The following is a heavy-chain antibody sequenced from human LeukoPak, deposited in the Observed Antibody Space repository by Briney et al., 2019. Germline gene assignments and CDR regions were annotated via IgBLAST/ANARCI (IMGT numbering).Heavy chain of an antibody. CDR2: IKHSENT. Sequence: SETLSLTCAVYGGSFSGYYWSWIRQPPGKGLEWIGEINHSENTNWIGEIKHSENTNYNPSLKSRVTISVDRSKNQFSLQLRSVTAADTAVYYCARNFDSSGYYLAYWGQGNLVTVSS. D-gene: IGHD3-22*01. CDR3: ARNFDSSGYYLAY. V-gene: IGHV4-34*01. CDR1: GGSFSGYY. J-gene: IGHJ4*02.